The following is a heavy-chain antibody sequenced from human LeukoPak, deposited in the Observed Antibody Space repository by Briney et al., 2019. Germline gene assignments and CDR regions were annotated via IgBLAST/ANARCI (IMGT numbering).Heavy chain of an antibody. Sequence: GSSVKVSCKASGGTFSSYAISWVRQAPGQGLEWIGGTIPIFGTANYAQKFQGRVTITTDESTSTAYMELSSLRSEDTAVYYCARGFISSGYDIPYYYYYMDVWGKGTTVTVSS. D-gene: IGHD5-12*01. V-gene: IGHV1-69*05. CDR2: TIPIFGTA. CDR1: GGTFSSYA. J-gene: IGHJ6*03. CDR3: ARGFISSGYDIPYYYYYMDV.